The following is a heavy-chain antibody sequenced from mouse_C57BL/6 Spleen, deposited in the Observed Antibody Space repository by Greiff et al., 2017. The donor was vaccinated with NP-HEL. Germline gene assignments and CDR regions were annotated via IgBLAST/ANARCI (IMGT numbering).Heavy chain of an antibody. CDR2: IDPSDSYT. CDR1: GYTFTSYW. CDR3: ARSDVYYFDY. V-gene: IGHV1-69*01. Sequence: QVQLQQPGAELVMPGASVKLSCKASGYTFTSYWMHWVKQRPGQGLEWIGEIDPSDSYTNYNQKFKGKSTLTVDKSSSTAYMQLSSLTSEDSAVYYCARSDVYYFDYWGKGTTLTVSS. J-gene: IGHJ2*01.